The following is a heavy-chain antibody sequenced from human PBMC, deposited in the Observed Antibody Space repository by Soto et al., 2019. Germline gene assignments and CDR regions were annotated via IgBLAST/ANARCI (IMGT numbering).Heavy chain of an antibody. V-gene: IGHV4-59*08. CDR1: GGSISSYY. J-gene: IGHJ4*02. CDR3: ARHIWVRGGIDY. D-gene: IGHD3-10*01. Sequence: QVQLQESGPGLVKPSETLSLTCTVSGGSISSYYWSWIRQPPGKGLEWIGYIYYSGSTNYNPSLKSRITISVDTSKNQFSLKLSSVTAADTAVCYCARHIWVRGGIDYWGQGTLVTVSS. CDR2: IYYSGST.